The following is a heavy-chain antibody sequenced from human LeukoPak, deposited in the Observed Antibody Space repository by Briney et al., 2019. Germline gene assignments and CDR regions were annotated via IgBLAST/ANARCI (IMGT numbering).Heavy chain of an antibody. CDR3: ARPRTAKIPSALDF. CDR1: GFTFSIYG. V-gene: IGHV3-30*19. Sequence: GGSLRLFCAASGFTFSIYGMHWVRQAPGMGLVGLAVISYDGGKKVYADSVRGRFTSSRDDSINTLYLQVSSLRPEDTAVYSGARPRTAKIPSALDFWGQGTLVTVSS. J-gene: IGHJ4*02. CDR2: ISYDGGKK. D-gene: IGHD5-18*01.